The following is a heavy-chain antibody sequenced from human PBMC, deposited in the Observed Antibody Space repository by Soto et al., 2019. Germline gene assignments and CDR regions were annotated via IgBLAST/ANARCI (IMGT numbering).Heavy chain of an antibody. CDR3: ARGWGGPDF. V-gene: IGHV3-74*01. CDR2: IDNAGTDS. CDR1: GFTLSGRS. J-gene: IGHJ6*04. Sequence: VQLVESGGGLVQPGGSLRLSCAASGFTLSGRSMQWVRQAPGQGLVWVSGIDNAGTDSTYADSVKGRFTSSRDNAKNKLYRQINSLRVEDTAVYYWARGWGGPDFWGKGTTVTVSS. D-gene: IGHD3-16*01.